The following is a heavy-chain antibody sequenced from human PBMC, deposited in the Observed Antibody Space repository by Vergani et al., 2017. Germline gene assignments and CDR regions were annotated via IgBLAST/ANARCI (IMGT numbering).Heavy chain of an antibody. CDR1: GFTFSSYW. CDR3: ASALDIAGFDY. CDR2: IKSDGSST. J-gene: IGHJ4*02. Sequence: EVQLVESGGGLVQPGGSLRLSCAASGFTFSSYWMHWVRQAPGKGLVWVSRIKSDGSSTSYADSVKGRFTISRDNAKNTLYLQMNKLRAEDTAVYYCASALDIAGFDYWGQGTLVTVSS. D-gene: IGHD5-12*01. V-gene: IGHV3-74*01.